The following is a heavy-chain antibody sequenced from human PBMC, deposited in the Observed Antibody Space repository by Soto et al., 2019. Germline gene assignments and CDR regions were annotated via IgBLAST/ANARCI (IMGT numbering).Heavy chain of an antibody. CDR1: GFTFTRYS. J-gene: IGHJ4*02. V-gene: IGHV3-21*01. CDR2: ISSTTNYI. Sequence: PGGSLRLSCAASGFTFTRYSMNWVRQAPGKGLEWVSSISSTTNYIYYADSMKGRFTVSRDNSKNSVYLEMNSLSAEDTAVYYCARESEDLTSNFDYWGQGTLVTVSS. CDR3: ARESEDLTSNFDY.